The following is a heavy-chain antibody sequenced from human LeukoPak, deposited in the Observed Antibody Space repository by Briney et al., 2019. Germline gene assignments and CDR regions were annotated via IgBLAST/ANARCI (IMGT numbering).Heavy chain of an antibody. V-gene: IGHV5-51*01. J-gene: IGHJ3*02. Sequence: GESLKISCKGSGYSFTSYWIGWVRQMPGKGLGWMGIIYPGDSDTRYSPSFQGQVTISADKSISTAYLQWSSLKDSDTAMYYCARAPDLDIVVVYDAFDIWGQGTMVTVSS. CDR3: ARAPDLDIVVVYDAFDI. D-gene: IGHD2-2*01. CDR1: GYSFTSYW. CDR2: IYPGDSDT.